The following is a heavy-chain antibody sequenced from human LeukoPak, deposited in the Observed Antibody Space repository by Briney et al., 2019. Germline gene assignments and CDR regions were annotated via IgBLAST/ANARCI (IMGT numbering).Heavy chain of an antibody. CDR1: GFTFSSHG. CDR3: AREIPNAFDI. Sequence: PGRSLRLSCAASGFTFSSHGMHWVRQAPGKGLEWVAVASHIGNNKYYPNAVRGRFTISRDNSKDTLFLQMDSPRTEDTAVYYCAREIPNAFDIWGQGTMVTVSS. V-gene: IGHV3-30*03. CDR2: ASHIGNNK. J-gene: IGHJ3*02.